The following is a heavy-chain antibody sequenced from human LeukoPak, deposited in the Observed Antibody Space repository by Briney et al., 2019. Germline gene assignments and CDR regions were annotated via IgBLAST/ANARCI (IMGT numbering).Heavy chain of an antibody. D-gene: IGHD4-23*01. Sequence: GGSLRLSCAASGFGFSSYSMNWVRQAPGKGLEWVSCISSSSSYIYYADSVKGRFTISRDNAKNSLYLQMNSLRAEDTAVYFCARDPIGGLYYYYMDVWGKGIRVTVSS. CDR2: ISSSSSYI. CDR1: GFGFSSYS. V-gene: IGHV3-21*01. J-gene: IGHJ6*03. CDR3: ARDPIGGLYYYYMDV.